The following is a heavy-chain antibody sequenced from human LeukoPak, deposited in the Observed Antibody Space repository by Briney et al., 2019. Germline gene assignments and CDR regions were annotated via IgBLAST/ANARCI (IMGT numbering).Heavy chain of an antibody. J-gene: IGHJ5*02. D-gene: IGHD6-6*01. V-gene: IGHV3-23*01. CDR2: ISGSGGST. CDR1: GSTFSSYA. Sequence: PGGSLRLSCAASGSTFSSYAMSWVRQAPGKGLEWVSAISGSGGSTYYADSVKGRFTISRDNSKNTLYLQMNSLRAEDTAVYYCAKGLVAARAGWFDPWGQGTLVTVSS. CDR3: AKGLVAARAGWFDP.